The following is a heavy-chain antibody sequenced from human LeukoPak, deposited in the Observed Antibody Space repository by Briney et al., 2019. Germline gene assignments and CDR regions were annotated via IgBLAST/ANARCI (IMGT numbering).Heavy chain of an antibody. CDR2: ISGSGGTT. Sequence: GGSLRLSCAASGFTFSSYAMSWVRQAPGKGLEWVSAISGSGGTTYHADSVKGRFTISRDNSKNTPYLQMNSLRGEDTAVYYCAKSSLRDQYTSSWYYFDYWGQGTLVTVSS. CDR1: GFTFSSYA. J-gene: IGHJ4*02. CDR3: AKSSLRDQYTSSWYYFDY. V-gene: IGHV3-23*01. D-gene: IGHD6-13*01.